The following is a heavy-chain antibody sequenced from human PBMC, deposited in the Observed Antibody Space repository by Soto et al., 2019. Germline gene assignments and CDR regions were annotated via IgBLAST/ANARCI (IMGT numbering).Heavy chain of an antibody. CDR1: GGSISSYY. D-gene: IGHD2-15*01. CDR3: ARDIYCSAGNCQQYYFDY. J-gene: IGHJ4*02. Sequence: ETLSLTCSVSGGSISSYYWSWIRQPAGKGLEWIGRIYTSGSTNYNPSLKSRVTMSVDMSKNQFSLRLSSVTAADTAVYYCARDIYCSAGNCQQYYFDYRGQGTLVTVS. V-gene: IGHV4-4*07. CDR2: IYTSGST.